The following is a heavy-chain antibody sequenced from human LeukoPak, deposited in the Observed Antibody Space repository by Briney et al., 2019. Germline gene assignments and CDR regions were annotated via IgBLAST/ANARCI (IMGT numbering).Heavy chain of an antibody. CDR2: IYNTGST. CDR1: GGSISTYF. V-gene: IGHV4-59*01. CDR3: ARYSYGWFYFDY. D-gene: IGHD5-18*01. J-gene: IGHJ4*02. Sequence: KASETLSLTCTVSGGSISTYFWSWIRQPPGKGLEWIGYIYNTGSTNYNPSLKSRVTISVDTSKNQFSLKLSSVTAADTAVYFCARYSYGWFYFDYWGQGTLVTVSS.